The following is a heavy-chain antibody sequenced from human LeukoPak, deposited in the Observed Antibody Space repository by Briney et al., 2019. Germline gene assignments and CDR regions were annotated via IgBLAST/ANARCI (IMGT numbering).Heavy chain of an antibody. CDR1: GYTFTGCY. J-gene: IGHJ3*02. D-gene: IGHD3-10*01. Sequence: ASVKVSCQASGYTFTGCYMHWVRQAPGQGLEWMGWINPNSGGTNYAQKFQGRVTMTRDTSISTAYMGLSRLRSDDTAVYYCARVLLWGAFDIWGQGTMVTVSS. V-gene: IGHV1-2*02. CDR2: INPNSGGT. CDR3: ARVLLWGAFDI.